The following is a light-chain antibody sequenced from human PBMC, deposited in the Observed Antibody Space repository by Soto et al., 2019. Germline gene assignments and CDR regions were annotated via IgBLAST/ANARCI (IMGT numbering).Light chain of an antibody. CDR2: DAS. Sequence: DIHMTQSPSTLSASVGDRVTITCRASQSISSWLAWYQQKPGKAPKLPIYDASSLESGVPSRFSGSGSGTEFTLTISSLQPDDFATYYCQQYNSYSWTFGQGTKV. CDR1: QSISSW. CDR3: QQYNSYSWT. J-gene: IGKJ1*01. V-gene: IGKV1-5*01.